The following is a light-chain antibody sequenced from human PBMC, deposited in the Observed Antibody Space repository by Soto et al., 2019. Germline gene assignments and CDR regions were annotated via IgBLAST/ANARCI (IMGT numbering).Light chain of an antibody. V-gene: IGKV1-27*01. CDR2: AAS. CDR1: QGITNY. Sequence: DIQMTQSPSSLSASVGDRVTITCRASQGITNYLAWYQQKPGQVPKLLIYAASTLLSGVASRFSGSGAGTDFTLTIRRLEPEDVATYYRQKDNRAPSFGGGTKVDI. CDR3: QKDNRAPS. J-gene: IGKJ4*01.